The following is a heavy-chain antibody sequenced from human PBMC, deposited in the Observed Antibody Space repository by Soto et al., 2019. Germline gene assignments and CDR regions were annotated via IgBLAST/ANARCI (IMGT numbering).Heavy chain of an antibody. CDR3: ARGVYCSGGSCLYFDY. CDR1: GGSVSSGSYY. V-gene: IGHV4-61*01. D-gene: IGHD2-15*01. J-gene: IGHJ4*02. Sequence: KTSETLSLTCTVSGGSVSSGSYYWSWIRQPPGKGLEWIGYIYYSGSTNYNPSLKSRVTISVDTSKNQFSLKLSSVTAADTAVYYCARGVYCSGGSCLYFDYWGQGTLVTVS. CDR2: IYYSGST.